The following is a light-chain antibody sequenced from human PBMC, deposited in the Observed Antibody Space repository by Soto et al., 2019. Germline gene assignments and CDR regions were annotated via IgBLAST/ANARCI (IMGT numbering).Light chain of an antibody. V-gene: IGLV2-23*02. CDR1: SSDVGSYNL. J-gene: IGLJ3*02. Sequence: QPVLTQPASVSGSPEQSITISCTGTSSDVGSYNLVSWYQQHPGKAPKVMIYEATKRPSGVSNRCSGSKSGNTTSLTISGLKAEDEAAYYCCAYAGSGTVVFGGGTKLTVL. CDR2: EAT. CDR3: CAYAGSGTVV.